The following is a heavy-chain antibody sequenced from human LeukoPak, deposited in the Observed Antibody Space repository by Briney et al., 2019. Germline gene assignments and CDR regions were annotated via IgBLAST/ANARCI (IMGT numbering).Heavy chain of an antibody. CDR3: ARGGRWFGELPLDP. D-gene: IGHD3-10*01. V-gene: IGHV4-34*01. CDR1: GGSFSGYY. J-gene: IGHJ5*02. Sequence: PSETLSLTCAVYGGSFSGYYWSWIRQPPGKGPEWIGEINHSGSTNYNPSLKSRVTISVDTSKNQFSLKLSSVTAADTAVYYCARGGRWFGELPLDPWGQGTLVTVSS. CDR2: INHSGST.